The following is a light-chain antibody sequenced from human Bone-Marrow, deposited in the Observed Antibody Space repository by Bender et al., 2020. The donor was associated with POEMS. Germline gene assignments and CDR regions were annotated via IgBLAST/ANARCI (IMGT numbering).Light chain of an antibody. CDR3: CSYAGSYSWV. CDR1: TSDVGGYNY. CDR2: DVS. V-gene: IGLV2-11*01. J-gene: IGLJ3*02. Sequence: QSALTQPRSVSGSPGQSVSISCTGTTSDVGGYNYVSWYQQHPGKAPKLEIYDVSKRPSGVPYRFSGSKSATTASLTISGLQAEDEADYYCCSYAGSYSWVFGGGTELTVL.